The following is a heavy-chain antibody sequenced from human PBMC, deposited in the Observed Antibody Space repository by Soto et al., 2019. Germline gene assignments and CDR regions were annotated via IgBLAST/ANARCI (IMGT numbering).Heavy chain of an antibody. Sequence: HPGGSLRLSCAASGFTLRTYSLNWVRQAPGKRLEWISYISSSGSPIYYADSVKGRFTVSRDNAKNSLSLQMNTLRDEDTAVYYCARVPSSGSYRSYSYFGMDVWGPGTTVTVSS. J-gene: IGHJ6*02. CDR2: ISSSGSPI. CDR1: GFTLRTYS. D-gene: IGHD1-26*01. V-gene: IGHV3-48*02. CDR3: ARVPSSGSYRSYSYFGMDV.